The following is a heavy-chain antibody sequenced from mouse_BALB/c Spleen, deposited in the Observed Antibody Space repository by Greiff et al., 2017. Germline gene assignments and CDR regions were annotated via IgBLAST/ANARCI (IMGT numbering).Heavy chain of an antibody. CDR2: ISTYYGDA. CDR1: GYTFTDYA. CDR3: ARSIGKGAMDY. J-gene: IGHJ4*01. D-gene: IGHD2-1*01. V-gene: IGHV1S137*01. Sequence: VQLQQSGAELVRPGVSVKISCKGSGYTFTDYAMHWVKQSHAKSLEWIGVISTYYGDASYNQKFKGKATMTVDKSSSTAYMELARLTSEDSAIYYCARSIGKGAMDYWGQGTSVTVSS.